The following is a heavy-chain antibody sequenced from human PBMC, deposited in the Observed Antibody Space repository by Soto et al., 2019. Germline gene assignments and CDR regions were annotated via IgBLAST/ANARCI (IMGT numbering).Heavy chain of an antibody. CDR3: AKPSTRYCGGDCSWDY. CDR2: ISESGGST. D-gene: IGHD2-21*02. V-gene: IGHV3-23*01. CDR1: GFTFSSYA. J-gene: IGHJ4*02. Sequence: GGSLRLSCAASGFTFSSYAMSWVRQGPGKGLEWVSAISESGGSTYYADSVKGRFTISRDNSKNTLYLQMNSLRVEDTAVYYCAKPSTRYCGGDCSWDYWGQGTLVTVSS.